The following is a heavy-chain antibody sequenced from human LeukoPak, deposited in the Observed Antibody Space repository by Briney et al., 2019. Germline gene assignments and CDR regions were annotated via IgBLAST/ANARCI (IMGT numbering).Heavy chain of an antibody. CDR2: ISSSGSTI. Sequence: GGSLRLSCAASGFTFSDYYMSWIRQAPGKGLEWVSYISSSGSTIYYADSVKGRFTISRDDAKNSLYLQMNSLRAEDTAVYYCARSRYSYGYPLFDYWGQGTLVTVSS. CDR1: GFTFSDYY. CDR3: ARSRYSYGYPLFDY. J-gene: IGHJ4*02. V-gene: IGHV3-11*01. D-gene: IGHD5-18*01.